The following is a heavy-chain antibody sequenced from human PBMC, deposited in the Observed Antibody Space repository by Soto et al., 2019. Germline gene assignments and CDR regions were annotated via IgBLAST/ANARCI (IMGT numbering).Heavy chain of an antibody. J-gene: IGHJ6*02. CDR1: GFSLSTSGVG. CDR2: IYWDEDK. CDR3: AHKGGRGAAMDV. D-gene: IGHD2-15*01. Sequence: QITLKESGPTLVKPTQTLTLTCTFSGFSLSTSGVGVSWIRQPPGKALEWLALIYWDEDKRYSPFLESRLTLTKDTSTNEVVLTMTNMDPVDTGTYYCAHKGGRGAAMDVWGQGTTVTVSS. V-gene: IGHV2-5*02.